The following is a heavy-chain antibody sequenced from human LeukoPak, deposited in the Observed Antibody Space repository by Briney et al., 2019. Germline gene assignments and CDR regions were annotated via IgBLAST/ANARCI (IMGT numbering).Heavy chain of an antibody. J-gene: IGHJ3*02. D-gene: IGHD3-22*01. Sequence: GSLRLSCAASGFTFSSYAMSWVRQAPGKGLEWVSAISGSGGSTYYADSVKGRFTISRDNSKNTLYLQMNSLRAEDTAVYYCAKVGHYYDSSXXSIGDAFDIWGQGTMVTV. CDR2: ISGSGGST. CDR3: AKVGHYYDSSXXSIGDAFDI. V-gene: IGHV3-23*01. CDR1: GFTFSSYA.